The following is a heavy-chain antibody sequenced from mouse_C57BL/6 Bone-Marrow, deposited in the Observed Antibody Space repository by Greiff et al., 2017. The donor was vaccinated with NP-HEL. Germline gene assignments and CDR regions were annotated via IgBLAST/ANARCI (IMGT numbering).Heavy chain of an antibody. CDR3: ARRTGTRYYFDY. Sequence: VQLQQPGAELVKPGASVKLSCKASGYTFTSYWMHWVKQRPGQGLEWIGMIHPNSGSTNYNEKFKSKATLTVDKSSSTAYMQLSSLTSEDSAVYYCARRTGTRYYFDYWGQGTTLTLSS. J-gene: IGHJ2*01. V-gene: IGHV1-64*01. D-gene: IGHD4-1*01. CDR1: GYTFTSYW. CDR2: IHPNSGST.